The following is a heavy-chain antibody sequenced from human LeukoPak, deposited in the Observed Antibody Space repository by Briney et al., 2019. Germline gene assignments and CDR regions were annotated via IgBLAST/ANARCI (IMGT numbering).Heavy chain of an antibody. D-gene: IGHD4-17*01. CDR3: AKDTTTHTVTTHYFDY. J-gene: IGHJ4*02. CDR2: ISGSGADT. V-gene: IGHV3-23*01. CDR1: GFTFSSYA. Sequence: GGSLRLSCAGSGFTFSSYAMSWARQAPGKGLEWVSAISGSGADTYYADSVKGRFTISRDNSKNTLFLQMNSLRAEDSAVYYCAKDTTTHTVTTHYFDYWGQGSLVTVSS.